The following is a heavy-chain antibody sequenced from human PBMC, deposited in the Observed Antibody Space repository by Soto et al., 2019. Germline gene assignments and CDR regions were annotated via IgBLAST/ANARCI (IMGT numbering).Heavy chain of an antibody. V-gene: IGHV5-10-1*01. CDR2: TDPSDSHT. Sequence: GESLKISCKGSGDSFSSYWINWVRQMPGKGLEWMGRTDPSDSHTDYSPSFQGHVTISADKSINTAYLQWSSLRASDTAIYYCARVFWTYDLPRFATDVWGPGITGTGFS. CDR3: ARVFWTYDLPRFATDV. D-gene: IGHD1-7*01. CDR1: GDSFSSYW. J-gene: IGHJ6*02.